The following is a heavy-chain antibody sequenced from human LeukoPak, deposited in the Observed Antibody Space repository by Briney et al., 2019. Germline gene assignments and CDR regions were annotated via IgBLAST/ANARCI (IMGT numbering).Heavy chain of an antibody. CDR1: GFTFNNYA. V-gene: IGHV3-23*01. CDR3: AKGFNTGNYYYHLDS. J-gene: IGHJ4*02. Sequence: PGGSLRLSCAASGFTFNNYAMAWVRQAPGKGLQWVSAIVGDGGSTYYADSVKGRFTISRDNFQNTLDLQMTSLSADDTAVYFCAKGFNTGNYYYHLDSWGQGTLVTVSP. CDR2: IVGDGGST. D-gene: IGHD1-26*01.